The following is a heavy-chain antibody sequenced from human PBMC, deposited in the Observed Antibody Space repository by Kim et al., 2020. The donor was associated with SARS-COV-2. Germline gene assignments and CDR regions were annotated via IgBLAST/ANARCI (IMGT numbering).Heavy chain of an antibody. Sequence: GGSLRLSCAASGFTFSSYSMNWVRQAPGKGLEWVSSISSSSSYIYYADSVKGRFTISRDNAKNSLYLQMNSLRAEDTAVYYCARVNGVGATLGGYYYYGMDVWGQGTTVTVSS. J-gene: IGHJ6*02. D-gene: IGHD1-26*01. CDR2: ISSSSSYI. V-gene: IGHV3-21*01. CDR3: ARVNGVGATLGGYYYYGMDV. CDR1: GFTFSSYS.